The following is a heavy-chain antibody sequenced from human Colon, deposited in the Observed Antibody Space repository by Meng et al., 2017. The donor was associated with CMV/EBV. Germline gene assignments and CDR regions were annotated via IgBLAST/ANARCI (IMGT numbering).Heavy chain of an antibody. J-gene: IGHJ4*02. V-gene: IGHV3-9*01. Sequence: SLKISCAASGFIFNDFAMHWVRQAPGKGLEWVATVNWNSGAIQYAASVKGRFTISRDNAKNSLSLQMNSLRPEDTALYYCVKAQTTTQSNYFGDWGQGTLVTVSS. CDR1: GFIFNDFA. D-gene: IGHD1-14*01. CDR2: VNWNSGAI. CDR3: VKAQTTTQSNYFGD.